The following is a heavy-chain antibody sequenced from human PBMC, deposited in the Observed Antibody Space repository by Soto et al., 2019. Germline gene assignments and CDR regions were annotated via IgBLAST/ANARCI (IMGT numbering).Heavy chain of an antibody. CDR3: ARALDYGDYADYFDY. CDR1: GGSINSYY. D-gene: IGHD4-17*01. V-gene: IGHV4-59*01. CDR2: IYYSGST. Sequence: SETLSLTCTVAGGSINSYYGSWIRQPPGKGLEWIGYIYYSGSTNYNPSLKSRVTISVDTSKNQFSLKLSSVTAADTAVYYCARALDYGDYADYFDYWGQGTLVTVS. J-gene: IGHJ4*02.